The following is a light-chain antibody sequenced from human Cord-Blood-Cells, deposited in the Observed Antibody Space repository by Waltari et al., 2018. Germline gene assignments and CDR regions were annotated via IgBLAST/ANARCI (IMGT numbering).Light chain of an antibody. Sequence: QSALTQPASVSGSPGQSINISCTGTSSDVGGYNYVSWYQQHPGKAPKLMIYDVSNRPSGVSKRFSGSKSGNTASLTISGLQAEDEADYYCSSYTSSSWVFGGGTKLTVL. V-gene: IGLV2-14*03. J-gene: IGLJ3*02. CDR1: SSDVGGYNY. CDR3: SSYTSSSWV. CDR2: DVS.